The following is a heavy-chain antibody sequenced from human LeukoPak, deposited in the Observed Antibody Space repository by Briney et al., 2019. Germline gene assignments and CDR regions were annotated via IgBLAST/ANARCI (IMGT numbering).Heavy chain of an antibody. CDR2: ISGSGENT. CDR1: GFTFSSYA. V-gene: IGHV3-23*01. D-gene: IGHD4-23*01. Sequence: PGASLRLSCAASGFTFSSYAMTWVRQPPGKGLEWVSGISGSGENTYYADSVKGRFTISRDNSKNTLYLQVNSLRAEDTAVYYCARKGSVGQLPGGASSIWGQGTMVTVSP. CDR3: ARKGSVGQLPGGASSI. J-gene: IGHJ3*02.